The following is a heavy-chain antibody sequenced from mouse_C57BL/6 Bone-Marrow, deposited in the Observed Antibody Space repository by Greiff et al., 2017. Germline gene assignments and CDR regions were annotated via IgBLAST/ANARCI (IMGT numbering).Heavy chain of an antibody. V-gene: IGHV5-12*01. CDR2: ISNGGGST. J-gene: IGHJ4*01. Sequence: EVQLVESGGGLVQPGGSLKLSCAASGFTFSDYYMYWVRQTPEKRLEWVAYISNGGGSTYYPDTVKGRFTISRDNAKNTLYLQMSRLKSEDTAMYYCARRVYGFYAMDYWGQGTSVTVSS. D-gene: IGHD2-2*01. CDR3: ARRVYGFYAMDY. CDR1: GFTFSDYY.